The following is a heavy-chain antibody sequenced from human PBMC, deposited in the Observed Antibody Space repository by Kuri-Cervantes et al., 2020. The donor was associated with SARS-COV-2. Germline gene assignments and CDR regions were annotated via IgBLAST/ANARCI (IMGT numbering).Heavy chain of an antibody. CDR1: GVTFTRDT. D-gene: IGHD2-21*02. CDR2: IIPDLGVT. CDR3: ARDTGYCGGDCSAFDI. J-gene: IGHJ3*02. Sequence: SVKVSCKASGVTFTRDTINWVRQAPGQGLEWMGRIIPDLGVTNYARKFQGRVTITADKSTNTAYMDLNSLTSEDTAVYYCARDTGYCGGDCSAFDIWGQGTMVTVSS. V-gene: IGHV1-69*04.